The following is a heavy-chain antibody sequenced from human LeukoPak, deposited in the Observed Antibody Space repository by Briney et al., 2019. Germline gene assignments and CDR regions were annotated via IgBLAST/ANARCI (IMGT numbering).Heavy chain of an antibody. CDR2: IYYHENT. D-gene: IGHD1-1*01. CDR1: GGSISSSSDY. J-gene: IGHJ4*02. V-gene: IGHV4-39*01. Sequence: KASETLSLTCTVSGGSISSSSDYWGWIRQAPGKGLEWIGSIYYHENTYYNSSLKSRFTISVDTSKNQFSLKLNSVTAADTAVYFCARRAYSAAYWKHFDYWGQGTLVTVSS. CDR3: ARRAYSAAYWKHFDY.